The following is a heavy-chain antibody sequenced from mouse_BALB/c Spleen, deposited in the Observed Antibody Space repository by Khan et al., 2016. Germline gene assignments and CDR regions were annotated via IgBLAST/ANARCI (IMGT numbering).Heavy chain of an antibody. V-gene: IGHV9-1*02. CDR2: MNTYTGES. Sequence: QIQLVQSGPELKKPGETVKISCKASGYTFTNYGMNWVKQALGKGLKWMGWMNTYTGESTYPDDFKGRFAFSLETSDSTAYLQINNLKHDDISTYVCSRMVYYWSSYYFIDYWCQGTSVTVSS. D-gene: IGHD1-1*01. CDR3: SRMVYYWSSYYFIDY. CDR1: GYTFTNYG. J-gene: IGHJ4*01.